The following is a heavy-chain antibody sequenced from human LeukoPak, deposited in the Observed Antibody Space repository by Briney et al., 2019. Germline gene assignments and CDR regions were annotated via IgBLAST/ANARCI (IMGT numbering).Heavy chain of an antibody. J-gene: IGHJ4*02. CDR1: GYTFTDHY. Sequence: ASVKLSCKASGYTFTDHYIHWVRQAPGQGFEWMGWINPNTGGTDYAQRFQDRIAISTYTSISTVYMELSSLSSDDTALYYCARDLATIDGIAWYYFENWGQGTLVTVS. CDR3: ARDLATIDGIAWYYFEN. CDR2: INPNTGGT. V-gene: IGHV1-2*02. D-gene: IGHD5-12*01.